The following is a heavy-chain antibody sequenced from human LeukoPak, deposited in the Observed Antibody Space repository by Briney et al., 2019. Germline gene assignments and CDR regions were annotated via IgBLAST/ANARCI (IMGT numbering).Heavy chain of an antibody. V-gene: IGHV1-24*01. D-gene: IGHD6-19*01. CDR2: FDPGDGET. CDR1: GYTLTELS. CDR3: ATWVYSSGCFDY. Sequence: ASVKVSCKVSGYTLTELSMHWVRQAPGKGLEWMGGFDPGDGETIYAQKFQGRVTMTEDTSTDTAYMELSSLRSEDTAVYYCATWVYSSGCFDYWGQGTLVTVSS. J-gene: IGHJ4*02.